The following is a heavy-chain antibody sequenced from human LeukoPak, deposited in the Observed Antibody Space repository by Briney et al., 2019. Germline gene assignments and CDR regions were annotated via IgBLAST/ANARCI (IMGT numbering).Heavy chain of an antibody. CDR1: GFTFSSYW. CDR2: IKQDGSEK. V-gene: IGHV3-7*01. J-gene: IGHJ4*02. Sequence: GGSLRLSCAASGFTFSSYWMSWVRQAPGKGLEWVASIKQDGSEKYCVDSVKGRFTISRDNANNSLYLQMNSLRADDTAVYYCARDYDYSLDYWGQGTLVTVSS. D-gene: IGHD4/OR15-4a*01. CDR3: ARDYDYSLDY.